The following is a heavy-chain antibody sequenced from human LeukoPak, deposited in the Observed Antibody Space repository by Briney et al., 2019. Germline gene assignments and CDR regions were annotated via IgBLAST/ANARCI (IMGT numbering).Heavy chain of an antibody. CDR3: ARVREGWLQLRVSLDY. CDR2: MNPNSGNT. V-gene: IGHV1-8*01. Sequence: ASVKVSCKASGYTFTSYDINWVRQATGQGLEWMGWMNPNSGNTGYAQKFQGRVTMTRNTSISTAYMELSSLRSEDTAVYYCARVREGWLQLRVSLDYWGQGTLVTVSS. D-gene: IGHD5-24*01. J-gene: IGHJ4*02. CDR1: GYTFTSYD.